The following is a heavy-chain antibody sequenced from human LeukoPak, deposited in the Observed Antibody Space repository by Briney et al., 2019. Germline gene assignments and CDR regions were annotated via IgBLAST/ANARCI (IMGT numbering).Heavy chain of an antibody. Sequence: GGSLRLSCAASGFTFSSYAMSWVRQAPGKGLEWVSAISGSGGSTYYADSVKGRFTISRDNSKSTLYLQMNSLRAEDTAVYYCAKDPGGYSYGPQLDYWGQGTLVTVSS. J-gene: IGHJ4*02. CDR1: GFTFSSYA. V-gene: IGHV3-23*01. CDR2: ISGSGGST. CDR3: AKDPGGYSYGPQLDY. D-gene: IGHD5-18*01.